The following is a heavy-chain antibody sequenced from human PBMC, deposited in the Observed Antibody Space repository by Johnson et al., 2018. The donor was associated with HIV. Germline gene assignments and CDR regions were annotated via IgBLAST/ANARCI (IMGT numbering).Heavy chain of an antibody. CDR1: GFTFSSYG. D-gene: IGHD6-25*01. J-gene: IGHJ3*02. Sequence: QVLLVESGGGVVQPGRSLRLSCAASGFTFSSYGMHWVRQAPGKGLEWVAVISYGGNKQYYVDSVEGRFTISRDNSKNTLYLQMNSLRAEDTAVYYCARATDQRLDAFDIWGQGTMVTVSS. CDR3: ARATDQRLDAFDI. CDR2: ISYGGNKQ. V-gene: IGHV3-30*03.